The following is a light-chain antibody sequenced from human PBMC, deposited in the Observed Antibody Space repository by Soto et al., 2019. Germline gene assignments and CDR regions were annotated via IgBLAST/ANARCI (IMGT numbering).Light chain of an antibody. CDR2: EVV. V-gene: IGLV2-8*01. Sequence: QSVLTQPPSASGSPGQSVTISCTGTKNDIGVYDFVSWYQHHPGKAPRLIIYEVVQRPSGVPDRFSGSKSGNTASLTVSGLQAADEADYFCKSYAGSNTYFFGSGTKVIV. CDR1: KNDIGVYDF. CDR3: KSYAGSNTYF. J-gene: IGLJ1*01.